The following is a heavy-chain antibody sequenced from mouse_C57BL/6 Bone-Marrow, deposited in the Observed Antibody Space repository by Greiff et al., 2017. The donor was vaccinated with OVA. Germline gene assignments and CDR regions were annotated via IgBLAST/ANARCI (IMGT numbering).Heavy chain of an antibody. CDR1: GYAFSSSW. Sequence: QVQLQQSGPELVKPGASVKISCKASGYAFSSSWMNWVKQRPGKGLEWIGRIYPGDGDTNYNGKFKGKATLTADKSSSTAYMQLSSLTSEDSAVYFCARGSYGNYDAWFAYWGQGTLVTVSA. V-gene: IGHV1-82*01. CDR2: IYPGDGDT. J-gene: IGHJ3*01. CDR3: ARGSYGNYDAWFAY. D-gene: IGHD2-1*01.